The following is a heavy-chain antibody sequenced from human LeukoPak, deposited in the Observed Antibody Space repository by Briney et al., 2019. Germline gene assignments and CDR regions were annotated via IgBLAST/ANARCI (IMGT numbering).Heavy chain of an antibody. CDR3: ARGRNDNGGMFFDS. V-gene: IGHV4-59*01. CDR2: ISYSGYT. CDR1: GASMRSYY. Sequence: SETLSLTCTVSGASMRSYYWNWIRQAPGKGLEWIGFISYSGYTSYSPSLKSRVGISVDTSKRQFSLRLSSMATADTATYYCARGRNDNGGMFFDSWAQGNLVTVSS. D-gene: IGHD4-23*01. J-gene: IGHJ4*02.